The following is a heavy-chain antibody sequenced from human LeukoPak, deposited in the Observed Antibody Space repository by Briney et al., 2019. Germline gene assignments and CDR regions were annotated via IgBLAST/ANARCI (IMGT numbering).Heavy chain of an antibody. CDR2: ISYDGSNK. J-gene: IGHJ4*02. Sequence: GGSLRLSCAASGFTFSSYAMHWVRQAPGKGLEWVAVISYDGSNKYYADSVKGRFTIPRDNSKNTLYLQMNSLRAEDTAVCYCARGERDFDYWGQGTLVTVSS. V-gene: IGHV3-30*04. CDR1: GFTFSSYA. CDR3: ARGERDFDY.